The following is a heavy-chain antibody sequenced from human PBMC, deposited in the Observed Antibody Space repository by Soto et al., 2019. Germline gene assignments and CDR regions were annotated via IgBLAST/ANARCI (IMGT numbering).Heavy chain of an antibody. V-gene: IGHV1-69*01. Sequence: QVQLVQSGAEVKKPGSSVKVSCKASGGTFSSYAISWVRQAPGQGLEWMGGIIPIFGTANYAQKFQGRVTITADESTSKAYMELSSLRSEDTAVYYCARVGYSYGMYNWFDPWGQGTLVTVSS. D-gene: IGHD5-18*01. J-gene: IGHJ5*02. CDR3: ARVGYSYGMYNWFDP. CDR2: IIPIFGTA. CDR1: GGTFSSYA.